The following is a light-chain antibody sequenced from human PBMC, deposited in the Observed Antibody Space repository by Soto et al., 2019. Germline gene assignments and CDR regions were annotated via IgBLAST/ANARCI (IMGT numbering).Light chain of an antibody. CDR1: TGAVTSGHY. CDR3: LLHYTGARV. V-gene: IGLV7-46*01. CDR2: ETS. Sequence: QAVVTQEPSLTVSPGGTVTLTCGSSTGAVTSGHYPYWFQQKPGQAPRTLIFETSNKHSWTPARFSGSLLGGKAAVTLSGAQPEDEAEYYCLLHYTGARVFGGGTQLTVL. J-gene: IGLJ7*01.